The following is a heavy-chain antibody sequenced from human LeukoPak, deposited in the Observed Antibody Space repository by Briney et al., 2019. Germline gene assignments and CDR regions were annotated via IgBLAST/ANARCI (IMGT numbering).Heavy chain of an antibody. J-gene: IGHJ3*02. Sequence: GGSLRLSCAASGFTFSSYSMHWVRQAPGKGLEWVSSISSSGTYMFYADSVKGRFTISRDNAKNSLYLQMSGLRAGDTAVYYCARDGGLGYCSSTSCYQEAFDIWGQGTMVTVSS. CDR1: GFTFSSYS. V-gene: IGHV3-21*01. D-gene: IGHD2-2*01. CDR3: ARDGGLGYCSSTSCYQEAFDI. CDR2: ISSSGTYM.